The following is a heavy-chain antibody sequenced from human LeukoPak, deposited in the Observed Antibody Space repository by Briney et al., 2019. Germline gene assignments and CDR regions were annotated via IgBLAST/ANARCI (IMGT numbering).Heavy chain of an antibody. J-gene: IGHJ4*02. D-gene: IGHD3-22*01. CDR2: STPSGGST. V-gene: IGHV3-23*01. CDR1: GFTLSSYA. Sequence: GGSLRLSCAASGFTLSSYAMSWVRQTPGKGLQWVTSSTPSGGSTYYADSVKGRFTISRDNSENTLYLQMNSLRAEDTAVYYCAKDRYYDSSGYYEDYWGQGTLVTVSS. CDR3: AKDRYYDSSGYYEDY.